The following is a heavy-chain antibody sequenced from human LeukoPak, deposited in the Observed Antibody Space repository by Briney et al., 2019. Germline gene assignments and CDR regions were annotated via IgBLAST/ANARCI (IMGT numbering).Heavy chain of an antibody. D-gene: IGHD2-21*02. CDR2: INQGGSEK. Sequence: GGSLRLSCAPSGFTFSTYWMGWVRQAPGKGLEWLANINQGGSEKYYVDSVKGRFTISRDNAKNSLFLQMNSLRAEDTAVYYCARDVGDLWGQGTLVTVSS. CDR3: ARDVGDL. CDR1: GFTFSTYW. V-gene: IGHV3-7*01. J-gene: IGHJ4*02.